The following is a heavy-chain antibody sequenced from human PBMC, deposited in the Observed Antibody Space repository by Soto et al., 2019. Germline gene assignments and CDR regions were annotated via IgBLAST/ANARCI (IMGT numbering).Heavy chain of an antibody. Sequence: SAVKVSCKASGGTFSSYAISWVRQAPGQGLEGVGGVIPIFGTANYAQKFQGRVTIKADKSTSTAYMELSSLRSEDTAVYYCARAWAVTTERSDEFDCWGQGTMVTVS. J-gene: IGHJ3*01. V-gene: IGHV1-69*06. CDR3: ARAWAVTTERSDEFDC. D-gene: IGHD4-17*01. CDR1: GGTFSSYA. CDR2: VIPIFGTA.